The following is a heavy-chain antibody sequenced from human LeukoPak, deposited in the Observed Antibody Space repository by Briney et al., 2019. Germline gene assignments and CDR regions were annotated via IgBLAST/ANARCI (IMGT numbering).Heavy chain of an antibody. CDR2: IYYSGST. J-gene: IGHJ3*02. Sequence: PSETLSLTCTVSGGSISSYYWSWIRQPPGKGLEWIGYIYYSGSTNYNPSLKSRVTISVDTSKNQFSLKLSSVTAADTAVYYCARRPVKSGSYYPHSRQSAFDIWGQGTMVTVSS. D-gene: IGHD1-26*01. CDR1: GGSISSYY. V-gene: IGHV4-59*08. CDR3: ARRPVKSGSYYPHSRQSAFDI.